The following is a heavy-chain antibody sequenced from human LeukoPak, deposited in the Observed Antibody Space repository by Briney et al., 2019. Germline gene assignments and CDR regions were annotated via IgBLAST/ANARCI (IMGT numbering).Heavy chain of an antibody. Sequence: GASVKVSCKAFGYTFTSNYMHWVRQAPGQGPEWMGVISPSGGSTTYAQKFQGRVTITADESTSTAYMELSSLRSEDTAVYYCARGLRTDYYDEPASAFDIWGQGTMVTVSS. J-gene: IGHJ3*02. CDR2: ISPSGGST. CDR3: ARGLRTDYYDEPASAFDI. D-gene: IGHD3-22*01. V-gene: IGHV1-46*01. CDR1: GYTFTSNY.